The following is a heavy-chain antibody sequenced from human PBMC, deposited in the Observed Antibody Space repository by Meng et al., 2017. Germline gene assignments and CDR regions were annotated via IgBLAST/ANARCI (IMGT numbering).Heavy chain of an antibody. CDR1: GFTFSSYE. CDR2: ISSSDSTI. J-gene: IGHJ1*01. D-gene: IGHD4-23*01. V-gene: IGHV3-48*03. Sequence: GESLKIFCAASGFTFSSYEMNWVRQAPGKGLEWVSYISSSDSTIYYADSVKGRFTISRDNAKNSLYLQMNSLRAEDTAVYYCARARKTTVDPYFQHWGQGTLVTVSS. CDR3: ARARKTTVDPYFQH.